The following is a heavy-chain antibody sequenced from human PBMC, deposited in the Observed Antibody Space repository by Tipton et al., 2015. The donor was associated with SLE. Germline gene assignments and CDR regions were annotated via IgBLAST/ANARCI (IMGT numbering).Heavy chain of an antibody. V-gene: IGHV4-59*11. Sequence: TLSLTCTVSGGSISSHYWSWIRQPPGKGLEWIGYIYYSESTNYNPSLKSRVTISVDTSKNQFSLKLSSVTAADTAVYYCARVAYDFWSGPSTSGNYHDYWGQGSLVTVSS. CDR2: IYYSEST. CDR1: GGSISSHY. CDR3: ARVAYDFWSGPSTSGNYHDY. D-gene: IGHD3-3*01. J-gene: IGHJ4*02.